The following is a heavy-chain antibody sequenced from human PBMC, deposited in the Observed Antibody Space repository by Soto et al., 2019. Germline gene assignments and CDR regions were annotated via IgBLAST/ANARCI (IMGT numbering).Heavy chain of an antibody. Sequence: QVQLQESGPGLVKPSETLSLTCTVSGGSISSYYWSWIRQPPGKRLEWIGYIYYSGSTNYNPSLTRRVTISVDTSKNQFSLKLSSVTAADTAVYYCARVRVPAAISYYYSYYMDVWGKGTTVTVSS. CDR1: GGSISSYY. J-gene: IGHJ6*03. V-gene: IGHV4-59*01. CDR2: IYYSGST. CDR3: ARVRVPAAISYYYSYYMDV. D-gene: IGHD2-2*01.